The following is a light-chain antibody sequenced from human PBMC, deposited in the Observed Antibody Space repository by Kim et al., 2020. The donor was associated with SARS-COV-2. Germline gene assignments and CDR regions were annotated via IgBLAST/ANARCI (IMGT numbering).Light chain of an antibody. CDR2: DAS. V-gene: IGKV3-11*01. CDR1: QSVSFY. CDR3: QQRSNWPRT. J-gene: IGKJ3*01. Sequence: EIVLTQSPATLSLSPGERATLSCRASQSVSFYLGWYQQKPGQAPRLLIYDASTRATGIPARFSGSGSGTDFTLTISSLEPEDFAVYYCQQRSNWPRTFGPGTKVDIK.